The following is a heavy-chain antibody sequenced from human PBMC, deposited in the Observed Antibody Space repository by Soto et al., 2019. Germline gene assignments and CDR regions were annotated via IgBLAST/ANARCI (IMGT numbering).Heavy chain of an antibody. Sequence: QVQLVESGGGVVQPGRSLRLSCAASGFTFSLYGMHWVRQAPGKGLEWVAVTSYDGSNKYYADSVKGRFTISRDNSKXXXXXXXXXXXXXXXXXXXXXXXXXXSXYDVYDYYYGMDVWGQGTTVTVSS. CDR1: GFTFSLYG. D-gene: IGHD5-12*01. CDR2: TSYDGSNK. V-gene: IGHV3-30*03. CDR3: XXXXXXSXYDVYDYYYGMDV. J-gene: IGHJ6*02.